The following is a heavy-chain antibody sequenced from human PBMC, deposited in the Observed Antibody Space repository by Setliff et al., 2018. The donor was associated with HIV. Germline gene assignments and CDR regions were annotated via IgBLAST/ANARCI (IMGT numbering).Heavy chain of an antibody. D-gene: IGHD6-6*01. V-gene: IGHV1-2*06. CDR2: INPNRGGT. CDR1: GYTFSAYH. CDR3: ARDPAPSSSASYFQH. Sequence: GASVKVSCKASGYTFSAYHMDWVRQAPGQGLEWMGRINPNRGGTNFAQKFQGRVTMTRDTSTSTVYMELSSLRSEDTAVYYCARDPAPSSSASYFQHWGQGTPVTVSS. J-gene: IGHJ1*01.